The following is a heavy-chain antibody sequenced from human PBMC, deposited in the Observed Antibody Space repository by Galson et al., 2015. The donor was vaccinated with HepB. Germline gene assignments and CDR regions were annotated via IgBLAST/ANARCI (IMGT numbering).Heavy chain of an antibody. J-gene: IGHJ2*01. CDR3: ARGGNSMVAAGRYWYFDL. D-gene: IGHD6-13*01. CDR1: GYSFTGYW. V-gene: IGHV5-51*03. CDR2: IYPGDSDT. Sequence: QSGAEVKKPGESLKISCKGSGYSFTGYWIGWVRQMPGRGLEWMGIIYPGDSDTRYSPSFQGQVTISADKSISTAYLQWSSLKASDTAMYYCARGGNSMVAAGRYWYFDLWGRGTLVTVSS.